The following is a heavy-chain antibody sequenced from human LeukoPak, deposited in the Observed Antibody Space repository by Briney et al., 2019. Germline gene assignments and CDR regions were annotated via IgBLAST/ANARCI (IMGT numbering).Heavy chain of an antibody. CDR1: GYTFTSYG. V-gene: IGHV1-18*01. Sequence: ASVKVSCKASGYTFTSYGISWVRQAPGQGLEWMGWISAYNGNTNYAQKLQGRVTMTTDTSTSTAYMELRSLRSDDTAVYYCARVWTGQIRWDMNGAFDIWGQGTMVTVSS. D-gene: IGHD4-23*01. CDR3: ARVWTGQIRWDMNGAFDI. CDR2: ISAYNGNT. J-gene: IGHJ3*02.